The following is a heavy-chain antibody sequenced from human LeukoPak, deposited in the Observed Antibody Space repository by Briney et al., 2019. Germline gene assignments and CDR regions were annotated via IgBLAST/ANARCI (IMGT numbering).Heavy chain of an antibody. J-gene: IGHJ4*02. Sequence: PGGSLRLSCAASGFTFSSYGMHWVRQAPGKGLEWVAVIWYGGSNKYYADSVKGRFTISRDNSKNTLYLQMNSLRAEDTAVYYCARDATSNSSSRPTYFDYWGQGTLVTVSS. V-gene: IGHV3-33*08. CDR1: GFTFSSYG. CDR3: ARDATSNSSSRPTYFDY. D-gene: IGHD6-6*01. CDR2: IWYGGSNK.